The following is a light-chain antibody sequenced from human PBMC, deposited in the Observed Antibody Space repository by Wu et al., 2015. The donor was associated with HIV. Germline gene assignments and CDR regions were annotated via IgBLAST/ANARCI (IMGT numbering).Light chain of an antibody. J-gene: IGKJ4*01. CDR2: AAS. CDR1: QSISSF. V-gene: IGKV1-39*01. CDR3: QQSYSVPLT. Sequence: DIQMTQSPSSLSASVGDRVTTTCRASQSISSFLYWYQQKPGKAPKLLIYAASNLQSGVPSRFSGSGSGTDFTLTISSLQPEDFATYYCQQSYSVPLTFGGGTKVEIK.